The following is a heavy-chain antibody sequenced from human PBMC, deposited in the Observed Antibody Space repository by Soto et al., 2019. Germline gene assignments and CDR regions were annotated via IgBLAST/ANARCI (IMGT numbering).Heavy chain of an antibody. J-gene: IGHJ5*02. CDR1: GFTFSSYS. D-gene: IGHD2-2*03. V-gene: IGHV3-48*01. Sequence: EVQLVASGGGLVQPGGSLRLSCAASGFTFSSYSMNWVRQAPGKGLEWVSYISSSSSTIYYADSVKGRFTISRDNAKNSLYLQMNSLRAEDTAVYYCARDGYCSSTSCYAGWFDPWGQGTLVTVSS. CDR2: ISSSSSTI. CDR3: ARDGYCSSTSCYAGWFDP.